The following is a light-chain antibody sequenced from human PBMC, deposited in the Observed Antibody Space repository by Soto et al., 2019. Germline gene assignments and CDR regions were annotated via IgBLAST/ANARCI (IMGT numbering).Light chain of an antibody. CDR2: GAS. Sequence: DIPMTQSPSSLSTSVGDRVTITCRASQGISNYLAWYQQKPGKVANLLIYGASTLQTGVPSRFSGSVSGTDFTLTLSSLQPEDFANYYCQQSYSTPTWTFGQGTKVDIK. V-gene: IGKV1-39*01. CDR3: QQSYSTPTWT. J-gene: IGKJ1*01. CDR1: QGISNY.